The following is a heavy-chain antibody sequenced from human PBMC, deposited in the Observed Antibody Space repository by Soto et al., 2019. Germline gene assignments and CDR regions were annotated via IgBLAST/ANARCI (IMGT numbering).Heavy chain of an antibody. V-gene: IGHV3-23*01. Sequence: EVQLLESGGGLVQPGGSLRLCCAASGFTFSSYAMSWVRQAPGKGLEWVSAISGSGGSTYYADSVKGRFTISRDNSKNTLYLQMNSLRAEDTAVYYCAKGKGYYYGSGSYSTFDYWGQGTLVTVSS. CDR2: ISGSGGST. J-gene: IGHJ4*02. D-gene: IGHD3-10*01. CDR1: GFTFSSYA. CDR3: AKGKGYYYGSGSYSTFDY.